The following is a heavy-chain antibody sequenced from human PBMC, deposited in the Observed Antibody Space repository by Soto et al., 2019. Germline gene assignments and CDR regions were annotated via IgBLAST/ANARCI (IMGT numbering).Heavy chain of an antibody. V-gene: IGHV1-46*01. CDR1: GYTFTSYY. J-gene: IGHJ4*02. CDR3: ARAHGTQLRYFDWSPSNYFDY. D-gene: IGHD3-9*01. Sequence: GASVKVSCKASGYTFTSYYMHWVRQAPGQGLERMGIINPSGGSTSYAQKFQGRVTMTRDTSTSTVYMELSSLRSEDTAVYYCARAHGTQLRYFDWSPSNYFDYWGQGTLVTVSS. CDR2: INPSGGST.